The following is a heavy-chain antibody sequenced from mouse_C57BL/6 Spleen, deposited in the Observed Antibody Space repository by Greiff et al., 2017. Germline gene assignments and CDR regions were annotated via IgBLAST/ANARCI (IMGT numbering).Heavy chain of an antibody. D-gene: IGHD2-1*01. CDR3: ARGYGNYERYFDV. CDR2: ISYDGSN. J-gene: IGHJ1*03. Sequence: EVKLQESGPGLVKPSQSLSLTCSVTGYSITSGYYWNWIRQFPGNKLEWMGYISYDGSNNYNPSLKNRISITRDTSKNQFFLKLNSVTTEDTATYYCARGYGNYERYFDVWGTGTTVTVSS. V-gene: IGHV3-6*01. CDR1: GYSITSGYY.